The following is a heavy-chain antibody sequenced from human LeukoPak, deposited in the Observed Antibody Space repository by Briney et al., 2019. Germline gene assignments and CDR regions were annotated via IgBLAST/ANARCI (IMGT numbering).Heavy chain of an antibody. V-gene: IGHV4-39*07. CDR1: GGSISNTSSY. CDR3: ARGTLYSGWSYYFDY. J-gene: IGHJ4*02. CDR2: IYYSGST. D-gene: IGHD6-19*01. Sequence: PSETLSLTCTVSGGSISNTSSYWGWIRQPPGKGLEWIGTIYYSGSTYYNPSLKSRVTISVDMSKNHFSLRLSSVTAADTAMYYCARGTLYSGWSYYFDYWGQGSQVTVSS.